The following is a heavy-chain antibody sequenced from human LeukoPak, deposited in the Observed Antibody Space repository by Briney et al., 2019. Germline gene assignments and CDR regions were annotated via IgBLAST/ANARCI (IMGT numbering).Heavy chain of an antibody. Sequence: ASVKVSCKASGYTFTGYYMHWVRQAPGQGLEWMGWINPNSGGTNYAQKFQGRVTMTRDTSISTAYMELSRLRSDDTAVYYCARASGYDFWSGYPPFDYWGQGTLVTVSS. CDR1: GYTFTGYY. J-gene: IGHJ4*02. D-gene: IGHD3-3*01. CDR3: ARASGYDFWSGYPPFDY. V-gene: IGHV1-2*02. CDR2: INPNSGGT.